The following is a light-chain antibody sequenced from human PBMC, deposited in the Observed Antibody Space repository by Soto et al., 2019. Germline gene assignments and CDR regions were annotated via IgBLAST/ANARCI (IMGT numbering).Light chain of an antibody. CDR3: QQYSTYPWS. J-gene: IGKJ1*01. V-gene: IGKV1-5*03. CDR2: TAS. CDR1: QSISSW. Sequence: DIQMTQSPSTLSASVGARVTITCRASQSISSWLAGYQQEPGTAPKLLISTASRLASGVPSRFSGSGSGTEFALNIRSLRPDDFATYYCQQYSTYPWSFGQGTKVEIK.